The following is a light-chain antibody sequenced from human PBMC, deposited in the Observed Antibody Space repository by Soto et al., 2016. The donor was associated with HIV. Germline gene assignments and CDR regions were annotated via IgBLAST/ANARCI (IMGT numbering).Light chain of an antibody. CDR2: GKN. Sequence: SSELTQDPAVSVALGQTVRVTCQGDSLREYYASWYQQKPGQAPVLVIHGKNNRPSGVPDRLSGSTSGDTSSLTITGAQAEDEADYYCNSRDSRVFGGGTKLTVL. J-gene: IGLJ2*01. CDR1: SLREYY. V-gene: IGLV3-19*01. CDR3: NSRDSRV.